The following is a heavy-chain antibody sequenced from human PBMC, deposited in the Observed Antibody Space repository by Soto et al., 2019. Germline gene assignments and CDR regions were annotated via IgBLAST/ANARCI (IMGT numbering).Heavy chain of an antibody. V-gene: IGHV4-59*01. CDR1: GGSISSYY. J-gene: IGHJ5*02. CDR2: IYYSGST. D-gene: IGHD2-15*01. CDR3: ARGGCSGGSCYRGDWFDP. Sequence: SETLSLTCTVSGGSISSYYWSWIRQPPGKGLEWIGYIYYSGSTNYNPSLKSRVTISVDTSKNQFSLKLSSVTAADTAVYYCARGGCSGGSCYRGDWFDPWGQGTLVTVSS.